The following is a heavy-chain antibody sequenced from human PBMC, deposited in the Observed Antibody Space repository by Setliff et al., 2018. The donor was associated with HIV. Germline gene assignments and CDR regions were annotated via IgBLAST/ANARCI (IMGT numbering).Heavy chain of an antibody. CDR2: INVGKGDT. V-gene: IGHV1-3*01. J-gene: IGHJ4*01. D-gene: IGHD3-10*01. CDR3: ARGALLAVFDFDH. Sequence: ASVKVSCKAFGYTFTTYSLHWVRQAPGQSIEWMGWINVGKGDTKYSQEFQGRISITTDTSASTGYMELSSLRPDDTAVYFCARGALLAVFDFDHWGHGTLVTVSS. CDR1: GYTFTTYS.